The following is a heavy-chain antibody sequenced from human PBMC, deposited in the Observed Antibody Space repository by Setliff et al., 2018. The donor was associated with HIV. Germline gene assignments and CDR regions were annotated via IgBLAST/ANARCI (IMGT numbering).Heavy chain of an antibody. CDR2: ISYDGSNK. CDR1: GFTFSSYA. D-gene: IGHD3-10*01. CDR3: ARSVIGYYYYGMDV. Sequence: GGSLRLSCAASGFTFSSYAMHWVRQAPGKGLEWVAVISYDGSNKYYADSVKGRFTISRDNSKNTPYLQMNSLRAEDTAVYYCARSVIGYYYYGMDVWGQGTLVTVSS. J-gene: IGHJ6*02. V-gene: IGHV3-30*01.